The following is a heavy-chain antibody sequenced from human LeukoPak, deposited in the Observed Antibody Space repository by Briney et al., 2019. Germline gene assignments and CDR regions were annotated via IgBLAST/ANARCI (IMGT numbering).Heavy chain of an antibody. J-gene: IGHJ5*02. D-gene: IGHD2-15*01. Sequence: GGSLRLSCAASGFTFSSYSMNWVRQAPGKGLEWVSSISSSSSYIYYADSVKGRFTISRDNAKNSLYLQMNSLRAEDTAVYYCARVATVVVVAAQLGWFDPWGQGTLVTVSS. CDR2: ISSSSSYI. V-gene: IGHV3-21*01. CDR3: ARVATVVVVAAQLGWFDP. CDR1: GFTFSSYS.